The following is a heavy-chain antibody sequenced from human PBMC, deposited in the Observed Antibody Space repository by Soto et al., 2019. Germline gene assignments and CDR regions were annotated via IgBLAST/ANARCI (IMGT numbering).Heavy chain of an antibody. J-gene: IGHJ3*01. CDR1: GLTISGKKY. CDR2: LYDVDSS. CDR3: ATWHEREHAYDV. Sequence: DVQLVESGGGLIQPGESLRLSCAAFGLTISGKKYVAWVRQAPGKGLEWVADLYDVDSSFYADSVKGRFTTSSDSSKTTVYLQMNDLRPDDTAVYYCATWHEREHAYDVWGQGTTVTVSS. V-gene: IGHV3-53*01. D-gene: IGHD1-1*01.